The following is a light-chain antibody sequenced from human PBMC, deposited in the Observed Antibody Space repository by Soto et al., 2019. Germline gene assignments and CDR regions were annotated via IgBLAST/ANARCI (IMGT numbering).Light chain of an antibody. J-gene: IGKJ4*01. CDR3: QQYNSWPLT. CDR2: GAS. Sequence: EIVMTQSPATLSVSPGERATLSCRASQSVSSNVAWYQQIPGQTPRLLIYGASTRATGIPVRFSGSGSGTEFTLTISSLQSEDFAVYYCQQYNSWPLTFGGGTKVDIK. CDR1: QSVSSN. V-gene: IGKV3-15*01.